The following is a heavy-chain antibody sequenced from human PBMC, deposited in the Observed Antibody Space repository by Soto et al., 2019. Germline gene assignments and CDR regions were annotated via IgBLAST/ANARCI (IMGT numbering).Heavy chain of an antibody. Sequence: EVHLVESGGGLVEPGGSLRLSCAASGFTFSDAWMSWVRQAPGKRLEWVGRIKSKTDRETADYAAPVKGRFSISRDDSKNTVYLQMNTLKNEDTAVYYCTTVDYSDTIGYYSLDYWGRGTLVTVSS. D-gene: IGHD3-22*01. V-gene: IGHV3-15*01. CDR2: IKSKTDRETA. CDR3: TTVDYSDTIGYYSLDY. CDR1: GFTFSDAW. J-gene: IGHJ4*02.